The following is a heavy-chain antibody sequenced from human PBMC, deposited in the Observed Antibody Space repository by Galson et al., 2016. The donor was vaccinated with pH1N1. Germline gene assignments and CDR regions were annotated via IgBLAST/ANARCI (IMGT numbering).Heavy chain of an antibody. J-gene: IGHJ4*02. V-gene: IGHV3-48*03. CDR1: GFIVSTYE. D-gene: IGHD6-19*01. CDR2: ISHNNGGSTYT. CDR3: ARDTRGWSLGY. Sequence: SLRLSCAASGFIVSTYEMSWVRQAPGKGLEWISYISHNNGGSTYTYHADSVKGRVHISRDNDKNSVYLEMDGVRAEDTAVYYFARDTRGWSLGYWGQGTLVTVSS.